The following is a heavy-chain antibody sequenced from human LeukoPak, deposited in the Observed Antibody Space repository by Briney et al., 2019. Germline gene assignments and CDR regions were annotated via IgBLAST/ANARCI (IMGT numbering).Heavy chain of an antibody. J-gene: IGHJ4*02. V-gene: IGHV3-48*01. CDR2: ISSSSTI. D-gene: IGHD6-6*01. CDR3: ARVRGSSSRLWDY. Sequence: GGSLRLSCAASGFTFSSYSMNWVRQAPGKGLEWVSYISSSSTIYYADSVKGRFTISRDNAKNSLYLQMNSLRAEDTAVYYCARVRGSSSRLWDYWGQGTLVTVSS. CDR1: GFTFSSYS.